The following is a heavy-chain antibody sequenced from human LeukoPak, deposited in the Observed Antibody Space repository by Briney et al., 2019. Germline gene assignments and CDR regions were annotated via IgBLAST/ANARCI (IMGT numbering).Heavy chain of an antibody. CDR2: INPNSGGT. Sequence: ASVKVSCKASGGTFSSYAISWVRQAPGQGLEWMGWINPNSGGTNYAQKFQGRVTMTRDTSISTAYMELSRLRSDDTAVYYCARTGAAVNADYWGQGTLVTVSS. CDR1: GGTFSSYA. D-gene: IGHD6-13*01. J-gene: IGHJ4*02. V-gene: IGHV1-2*02. CDR3: ARTGAAVNADY.